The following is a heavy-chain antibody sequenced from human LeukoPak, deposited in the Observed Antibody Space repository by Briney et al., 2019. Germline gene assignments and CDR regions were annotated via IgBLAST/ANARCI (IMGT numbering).Heavy chain of an antibody. D-gene: IGHD4-23*01. J-gene: IGHJ3*02. CDR3: ARRLGLRWDLQAFDI. CDR2: INPNSGGT. CDR1: GYTFTDYF. V-gene: IGHV1-2*02. Sequence: ASVKVSCKASGYTFTDYFLHWVRRAPGQGLEWMGWINPNSGGTNYAQKFQGRVTMTRDTSISTAYMDLSRLRSEDTAVYYCARRLGLRWDLQAFDIWGQGTMVTVPS.